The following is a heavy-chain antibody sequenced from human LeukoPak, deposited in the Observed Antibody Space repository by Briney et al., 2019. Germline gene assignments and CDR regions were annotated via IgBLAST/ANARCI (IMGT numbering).Heavy chain of an antibody. D-gene: IGHD5-18*01. CDR1: GGSISPYY. CDR2: IYYSGST. CDR3: ANFAAMVELDY. J-gene: IGHJ4*02. V-gene: IGHV4-59*03. Sequence: SETLSLTCTVSGGSISPYYWSWIRQPPGKGLEWIGYIYYSGSTNYNPSLKSRVTISVDTSKNQFSLKLSSVTAADTAVYYCANFAAMVELDYWGQGTLVTVSS.